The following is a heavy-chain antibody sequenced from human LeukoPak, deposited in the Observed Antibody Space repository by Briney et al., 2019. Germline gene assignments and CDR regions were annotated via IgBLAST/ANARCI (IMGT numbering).Heavy chain of an antibody. CDR1: GGSISSYY. CDR3: AREYSGYVPYFDY. Sequence: KPSETLSPTCTVSGGSISSYYWSWIRQPPGKGLEWIGYIYYSGSTNYNPSLKSRVTISVDTSKNQFSLKLSSVTAADTAVYYCAREYSGYVPYFDYWGQGTLVTVSS. D-gene: IGHD5-12*01. CDR2: IYYSGST. V-gene: IGHV4-59*01. J-gene: IGHJ4*02.